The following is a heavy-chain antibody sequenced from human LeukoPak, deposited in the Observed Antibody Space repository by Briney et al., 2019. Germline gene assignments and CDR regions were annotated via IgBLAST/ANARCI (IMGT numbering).Heavy chain of an antibody. CDR3: TTAGYYYGSGSYYIHRQHRYFDY. Sequence: TGGSLRLSYAASGFTFSNAWMSWVRQAPGKGLEWVGRIKSKTDGGTTDYAAPVKGRLTISRDDSKNTLYLQMNSLKTVDTAVYHCTTAGYYYGSGSYYIHRQHRYFDYWGQGTLVTVSS. J-gene: IGHJ4*02. V-gene: IGHV3-15*01. D-gene: IGHD3-10*01. CDR1: GFTFSNAW. CDR2: IKSKTDGGTT.